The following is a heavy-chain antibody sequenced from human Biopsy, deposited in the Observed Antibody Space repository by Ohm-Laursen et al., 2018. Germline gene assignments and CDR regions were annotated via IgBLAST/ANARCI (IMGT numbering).Heavy chain of an antibody. Sequence: GTLSLTCTVSGGPIDSYYWSWIRQPPGKALEWIGYIYFTGRTSYNPSLKSRVTMSVNTSKKQFSLRLSSVTAADTAVYYCASAGYNPDWNLDLWGRGTLVTVSS. CDR2: IYFTGRT. CDR3: ASAGYNPDWNLDL. V-gene: IGHV4-59*12. D-gene: IGHD5-24*01. J-gene: IGHJ2*01. CDR1: GGPIDSYY.